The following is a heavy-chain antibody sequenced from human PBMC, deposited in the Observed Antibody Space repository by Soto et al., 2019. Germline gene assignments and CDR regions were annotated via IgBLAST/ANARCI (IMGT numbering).Heavy chain of an antibody. CDR1: GGSINNNYYY. CDR2: ISRIWTT. J-gene: IGHJ4*02. V-gene: IGHV4-39*01. Sequence: SETLSLTCTVSGGSINNNYYYWGWVRQPPVKGLEWIAIISRIWTTXXNPSLKSXXTKSIYTSRNXFSLTXTSVTAADTAVYYCASQKLDVPAFFDHWSQGTLVTVS. CDR3: ASQKLDVPAFFDH. D-gene: IGHD3-3*02.